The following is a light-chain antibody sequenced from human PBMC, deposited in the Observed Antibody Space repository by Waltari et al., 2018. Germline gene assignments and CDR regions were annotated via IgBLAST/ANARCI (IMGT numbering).Light chain of an antibody. CDR3: CSYAGNYVWV. CDR1: SSDIGGYVI. J-gene: IGLJ3*02. V-gene: IGLV2-23*02. Sequence: QSALTQPAAVSGSPGQSVTISCTGASSDIGGYVIVSWYQHHPGNAPKLVISDVSKRPSGVSDRFSGSKSGDTTSLTISGLQFEDEADYYCCSYAGNYVWVFGGGTRLTVL. CDR2: DVS.